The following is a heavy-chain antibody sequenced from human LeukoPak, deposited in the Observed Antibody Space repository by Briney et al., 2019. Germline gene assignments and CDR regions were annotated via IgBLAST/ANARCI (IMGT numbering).Heavy chain of an antibody. CDR2: IRYDGSNK. CDR3: AKEGDYYYYCMGV. J-gene: IGHJ6*03. D-gene: IGHD1-26*01. V-gene: IGHV3-30*02. CDR1: GFTFSSYG. Sequence: GGSLRLSCAASGFTFSSYGMHWVRQAPGKGLEWVAFIRYDGSNKYYADSVKGRFTISRDNSKNTLYLQMNSLRAEDTAVYYCAKEGDYYYYCMGVWGKGTTVTASS.